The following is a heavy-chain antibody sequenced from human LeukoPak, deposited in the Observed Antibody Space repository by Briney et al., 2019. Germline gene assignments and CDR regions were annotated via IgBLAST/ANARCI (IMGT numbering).Heavy chain of an antibody. CDR3: ARAGGRSWFDP. Sequence: ASVKVSCKTSGYTFTSYYMHWVRQAPGQGLEWMGIINPSGGSTSYAQKFQGRVTMTRDMSTSTVYMELSSLRSEDTAVYYCARAGGRSWFDPWGQGTLVTVSS. CDR2: INPSGGST. V-gene: IGHV1-46*01. J-gene: IGHJ5*02. CDR1: GYTFTSYY.